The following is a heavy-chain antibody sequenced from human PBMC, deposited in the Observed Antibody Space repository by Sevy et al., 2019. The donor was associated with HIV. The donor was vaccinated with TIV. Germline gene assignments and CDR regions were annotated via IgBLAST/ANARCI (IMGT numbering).Heavy chain of an antibody. CDR2: IYPDDSET. Sequence: GESLKISCEGSGYSFTSHWIGWVRHMPGKGLEWMGIIYPDDSETRYSPSFQGQVTFSADKSISTAYLQWSSLKASDTATYYCATSRSGYLDSSGYYIYWGQGTMVTVSS. CDR1: GYSFTSHW. CDR3: ATSRSGYLDSSGYYIY. V-gene: IGHV5-51*01. D-gene: IGHD3-22*01. J-gene: IGHJ4*02.